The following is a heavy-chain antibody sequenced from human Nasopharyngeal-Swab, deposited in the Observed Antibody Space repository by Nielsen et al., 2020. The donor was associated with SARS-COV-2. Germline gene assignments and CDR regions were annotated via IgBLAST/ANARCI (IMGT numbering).Heavy chain of an antibody. CDR2: IRSKANSHAT. CDR1: GFTFSGAA. Sequence: GGSLRLCCAASGFTFSGAAVHWVRQASGKGLEWVGRIRSKANSHATAYAASVKGRFPISRDDSKNTAYLQMNSLKTEDTAVYYCTSSIAAAGSRYYYYYMDVWGKGTTVTVSS. J-gene: IGHJ6*03. D-gene: IGHD6-13*01. V-gene: IGHV3-73*01. CDR3: TSSIAAAGSRYYYYYMDV.